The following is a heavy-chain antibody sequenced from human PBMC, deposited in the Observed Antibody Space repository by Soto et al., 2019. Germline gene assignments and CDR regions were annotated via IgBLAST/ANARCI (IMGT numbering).Heavy chain of an antibody. CDR3: ATLGPYYYDSSGYYPFGY. CDR2: INPNSGGT. CDR1: GYTFTGYY. J-gene: IGHJ4*02. Sequence: EASVKVSCKASGYTFTGYYMHWVRQAPGQGLEWMGWINPNSGGTNYAQKFQGRVTMTRDTSISTAYMELSRLRSDDTAVYYCATLGPYYYDSSGYYPFGYWGQGTLVTVSS. V-gene: IGHV1-2*02. D-gene: IGHD3-22*01.